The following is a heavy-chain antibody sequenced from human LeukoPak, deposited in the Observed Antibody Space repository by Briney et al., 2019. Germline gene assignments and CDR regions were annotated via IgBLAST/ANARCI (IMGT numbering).Heavy chain of an antibody. D-gene: IGHD5-24*01. CDR3: ARGVIWLQSLTFDY. V-gene: IGHV4-59*01. CDR1: GGSISSYY. J-gene: IGHJ4*02. CDR2: IYYSGST. Sequence: SETLSLTCTVSGGSISSYYWSWIRQPPGKGLEWIGYIYYSGSTNYNPSLKSRVTISVDTSKNQFSLKLSSVTAADTAVYYCARGVIWLQSLTFDYWGQGTLVTVSS.